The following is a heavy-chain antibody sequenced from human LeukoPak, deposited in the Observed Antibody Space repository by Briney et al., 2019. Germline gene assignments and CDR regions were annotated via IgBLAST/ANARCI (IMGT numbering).Heavy chain of an antibody. CDR2: MYYSGST. J-gene: IGHJ4*02. V-gene: IGHV4-39*01. Sequence: SETLSLTCTVSGASISSSSYYWGWIRQPPGKGLEWIGSMYYSGSTYYNPSLKSRVTISIDTSKNQFYLKLSSLTAADTAVYYCARRDDSSGYHKIFDYWGPGTLVTVSS. CDR1: GASISSSSYY. D-gene: IGHD3-22*01. CDR3: ARRDDSSGYHKIFDY.